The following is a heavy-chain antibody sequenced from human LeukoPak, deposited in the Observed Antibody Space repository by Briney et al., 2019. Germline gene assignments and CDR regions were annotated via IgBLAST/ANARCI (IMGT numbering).Heavy chain of an antibody. D-gene: IGHD3-9*01. V-gene: IGHV1-18*01. CDR2: ISAYNGNT. CDR1: GYTFTSYG. CDR3: ARVIHAYYDILTGYYDY. J-gene: IGHJ4*02. Sequence: RASVKVSCKASGYTFTSYGISWVRQAPGQGLEWMGWISAYNGNTNYAQKLQGRVTMTTDTSTSTAYMELRSLRSDDTAVYYCARVIHAYYDILTGYYDYWGQGTLVTVSS.